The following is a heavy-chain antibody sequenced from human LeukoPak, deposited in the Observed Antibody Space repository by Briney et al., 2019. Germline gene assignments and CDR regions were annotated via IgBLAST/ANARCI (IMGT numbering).Heavy chain of an antibody. V-gene: IGHV4-4*07. CDR3: ARDPPSGELRPGWFDP. CDR1: GGSINSYY. D-gene: IGHD1-26*01. J-gene: IGHJ5*02. Sequence: PSETLSLTCTVSGGSINSYYWSWIRQPAGKGLEWIGRIYTSGTTNYNPSLKSRVTMSVDTSKKQFSLKLSSVTAADTAVYYCARDPPSGELRPGWFDPWGQGTLVTVSS. CDR2: IYTSGTT.